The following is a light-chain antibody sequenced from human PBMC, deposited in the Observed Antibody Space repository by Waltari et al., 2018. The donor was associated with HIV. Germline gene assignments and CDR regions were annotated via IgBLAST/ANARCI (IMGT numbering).Light chain of an antibody. V-gene: IGKV3-20*01. CDR3: QQYGSSPFT. Sequence: EIVLTQSPGTLSLSPGERVTLSCRASQSVSNSYLAWYQQKFGQAPRLLMYGASSRATGIPDRFSGSGSGRDFTLTISRLEPEDFAVYYCQQYGSSPFTFGPGTKVDIK. CDR1: QSVSNSY. CDR2: GAS. J-gene: IGKJ3*01.